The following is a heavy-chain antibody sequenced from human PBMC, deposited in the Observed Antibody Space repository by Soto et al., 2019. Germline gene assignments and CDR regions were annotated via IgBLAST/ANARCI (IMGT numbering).Heavy chain of an antibody. CDR1: GFTFRSYG. CDR2: IWYDGSNK. V-gene: IGHV3-33*01. J-gene: IGHJ4*02. Sequence: QVQLVESGGGVVQPGRSLRLSCAASGFTFRSYGMHWVRQAPCKGLEWVAVIWYDGSNKYYADSVKGRFTISRDNSKNTLYLQMNSIRAEDTAVYYCARDKEWELPRSTTRFDYWGQGTLVTVSS. CDR3: ARDKEWELPRSTTRFDY. D-gene: IGHD1-26*01.